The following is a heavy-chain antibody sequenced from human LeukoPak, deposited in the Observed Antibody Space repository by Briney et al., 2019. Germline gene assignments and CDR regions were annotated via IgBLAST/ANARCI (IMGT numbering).Heavy chain of an antibody. D-gene: IGHD1-20*01. CDR2: IKEDGSEK. V-gene: IGHV3-7*01. CDR3: ARDKWNPGY. J-gene: IGHJ4*02. Sequence: PGGSLRLSCAASGFTFSSYWMTWVRQAPGKGLEWVANIKEDGSEKNYVDSVKGRFTVSRDNAKNSLYLQMNSLRVEDTGVYYCARDKWNPGYWGQGTLVTVS. CDR1: GFTFSSYW.